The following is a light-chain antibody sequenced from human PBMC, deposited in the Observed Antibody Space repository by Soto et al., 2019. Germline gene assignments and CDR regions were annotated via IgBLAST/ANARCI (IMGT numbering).Light chain of an antibody. CDR2: DVS. CDR3: CSYAGSYTVV. Sequence: QSALTQPRSVSGSPGQSVTISCTGTSSDVGGYNYVSWYQQHPGTAPKLMIYDVSKRPSGVPDRFSGSKSGNTASLTISGRQAEDEADYYCCSYAGSYTVVFGGGTKVTVL. J-gene: IGLJ2*01. V-gene: IGLV2-11*01. CDR1: SSDVGGYNY.